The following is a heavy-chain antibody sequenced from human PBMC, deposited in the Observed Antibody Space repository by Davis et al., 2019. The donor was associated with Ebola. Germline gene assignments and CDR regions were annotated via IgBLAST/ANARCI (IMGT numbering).Heavy chain of an antibody. J-gene: IGHJ4*02. D-gene: IGHD1-26*01. CDR2: IYYSGST. CDR3: ARSLGSYYAFMDY. Sequence: MPGGSLRLSCTVSGGSISSSSYYWGWIRQPPGKGLEWIGSIYYSGSTNYNPSLKSRVTISVDTSKNQFSLKLTSVTAADTAVYYCARSLGSYYAFMDYWGQGTLVTVSS. V-gene: IGHV4-39*07. CDR1: GGSISSSSYY.